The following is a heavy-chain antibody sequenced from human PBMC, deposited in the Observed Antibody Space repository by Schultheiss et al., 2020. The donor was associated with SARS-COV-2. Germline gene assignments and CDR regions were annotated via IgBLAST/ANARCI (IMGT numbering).Heavy chain of an antibody. CDR2: INHSGST. D-gene: IGHD6-13*01. CDR1: GGSISGYY. Sequence: SETLSLTCTVSGGSISGYYWTWIRQAPGKGLEWIGQINHSGSTNYNPSLKSRVTISVDTSKNQFSLKLSSVTAADTAVYYCAREHISSWYGPQNWYFDLWGRGTLVTVSS. J-gene: IGHJ2*01. CDR3: AREHISSWYGPQNWYFDL. V-gene: IGHV4-34*01.